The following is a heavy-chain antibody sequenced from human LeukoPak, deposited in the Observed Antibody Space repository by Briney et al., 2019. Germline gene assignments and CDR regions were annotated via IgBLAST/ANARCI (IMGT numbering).Heavy chain of an antibody. D-gene: IGHD3-22*01. V-gene: IGHV4-59*08. CDR3: ARHYPYYEGMGDAFDI. CDR1: GGSISSYY. Sequence: PSETLSLTCTVSGGSISSYYWSWIRQPPGKGLEWIGYIYYSGSTNYNPSLKSRVTISVDTSKNQFSLKLSSVTAADTAVYYCARHYPYYEGMGDAFDIWGQGTMVTVSS. J-gene: IGHJ3*02. CDR2: IYYSGST.